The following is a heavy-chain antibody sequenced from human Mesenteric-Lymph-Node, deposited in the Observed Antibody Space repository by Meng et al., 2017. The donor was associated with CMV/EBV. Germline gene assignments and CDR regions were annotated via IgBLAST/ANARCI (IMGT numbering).Heavy chain of an antibody. J-gene: IGHJ4*02. CDR1: GYTFTSYY. CDR2: INPSGGST. V-gene: IGHV1-46*01. Sequence: ASVKVSCKASGYTFTSYYMHWVRQAPGQGLEWMGIINPSGGSTSYAQKFQGRVTMTRDTSISTAYMELSRLRSDDTAVYYCAGGLRLELLDYWGQGTLVTVSS. CDR3: AGGLRLELLDY. D-gene: IGHD1-7*01.